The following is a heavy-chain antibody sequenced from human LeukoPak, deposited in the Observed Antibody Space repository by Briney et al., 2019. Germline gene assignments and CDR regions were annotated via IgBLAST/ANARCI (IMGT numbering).Heavy chain of an antibody. Sequence: GASVKVSCKASGGTFSSYAISWVRQAPGQGLEWMGRIIPIFGTANYAQKFQGRVTITTDESTSTAYMELSSLRSEDTAVYYCARGLAYCGGDCHVLFDYWGQGTLVTVSS. J-gene: IGHJ4*02. V-gene: IGHV1-69*05. D-gene: IGHD2-21*02. CDR2: IIPIFGTA. CDR3: ARGLAYCGGDCHVLFDY. CDR1: GGTFSSYA.